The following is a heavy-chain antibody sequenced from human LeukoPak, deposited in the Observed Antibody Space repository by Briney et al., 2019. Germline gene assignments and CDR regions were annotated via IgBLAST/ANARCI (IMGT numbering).Heavy chain of an antibody. D-gene: IGHD6-13*01. J-gene: IGHJ4*02. Sequence: GGSLRLSCAASGFTFSSYEMNWVRQAPGKGLEWVSYITSSGTTLYYADSVKGRFTISRDNAKNSLYLQMSSLRAEDTAMYYCGEMDRGTWYRYWGQGALVTVSS. CDR2: ITSSGTTL. CDR1: GFTFSSYE. CDR3: GEMDRGTWYRY. V-gene: IGHV3-48*03.